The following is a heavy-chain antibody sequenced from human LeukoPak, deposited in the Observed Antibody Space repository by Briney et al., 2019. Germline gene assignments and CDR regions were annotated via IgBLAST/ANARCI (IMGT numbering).Heavy chain of an antibody. CDR2: IKQDGSEK. Sequence: GGSLRLSCAASGFTFSSYWMSWVRQAPGKGLEWVANIKQDGSEKYYVDSVKGRFTISRDNAKNSLYLQMNSLRAEDTAVYHCARDQGEQWLVCFDYWGQGTLVTVSS. CDR1: GFTFSSYW. J-gene: IGHJ4*02. V-gene: IGHV3-7*03. D-gene: IGHD6-19*01. CDR3: ARDQGEQWLVCFDY.